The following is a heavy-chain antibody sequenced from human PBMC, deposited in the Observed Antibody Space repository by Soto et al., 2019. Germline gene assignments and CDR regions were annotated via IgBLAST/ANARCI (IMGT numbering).Heavy chain of an antibody. Sequence: QVQLVESGGGVGQPGKSLRLSCEASGFTFSSYAMHWARQAPGKGLEWVTVISIRGGDEYYAESVRGRFTIYRDDSKNTLNLQINSLRVEDTALYYGAQATIVARQHLDYWGQGTLVTVSS. CDR2: ISIRGGDE. CDR1: GFTFSSYA. D-gene: IGHD5-12*01. J-gene: IGHJ4*02. CDR3: AQATIVARQHLDY. V-gene: IGHV3-30*03.